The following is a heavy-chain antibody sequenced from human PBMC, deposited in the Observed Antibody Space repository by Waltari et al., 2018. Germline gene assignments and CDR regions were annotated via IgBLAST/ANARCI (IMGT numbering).Heavy chain of an antibody. J-gene: IGHJ4*02. CDR1: GGSISSGSYY. CDR3: ARGRTILNNFDY. CDR2: IYTSGST. Sequence: QVQLQESGPGLVKTSQTLSLTCTVSGGSISSGSYYWRWIRQPAGKGLEWIGRIYTSGSTNYNPSLKSRVTISVDTSKNQFSLKLSSVTAADTAVYYCARGRTILNNFDYCGQGTLVTVSS. D-gene: IGHD3-3*01. V-gene: IGHV4-61*02.